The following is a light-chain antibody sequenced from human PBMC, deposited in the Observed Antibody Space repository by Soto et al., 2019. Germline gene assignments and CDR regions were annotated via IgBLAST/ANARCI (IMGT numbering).Light chain of an antibody. CDR2: DAS. Sequence: DIQMTQSPSTLSASVGDRVTITCRASQSISSWLAWYQQKPGKAPKVLIYDASSLESGVPSRFSGSGSGTEFPLTISSLQPDDFAPYYCQQYNSYPYTFGQGTKVDIK. CDR3: QQYNSYPYT. V-gene: IGKV1-5*01. J-gene: IGKJ2*01. CDR1: QSISSW.